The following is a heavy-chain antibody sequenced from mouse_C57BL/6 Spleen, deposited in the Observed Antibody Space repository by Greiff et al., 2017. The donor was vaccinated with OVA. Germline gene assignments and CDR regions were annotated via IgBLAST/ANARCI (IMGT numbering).Heavy chain of an antibody. CDR1: GFTFSSYA. J-gene: IGHJ2*01. CDR2: ISDGGSYT. V-gene: IGHV5-4*01. CDR3: ARGGITTTSDY. Sequence: EVQLVESGGGLVKPGGSLKLSCAASGFTFSSYAMSWVRQTPEKRLEWVATISDGGSYTYYPDNVKGRFTISRDNAKNNLYLQMSHLKSEDTAMYYCARGGITTTSDYWGQGTTLTVSS. D-gene: IGHD2-4*01.